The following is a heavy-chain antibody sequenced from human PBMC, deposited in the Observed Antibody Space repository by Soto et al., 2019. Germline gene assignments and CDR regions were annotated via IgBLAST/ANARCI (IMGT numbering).Heavy chain of an antibody. Sequence: ASVKVSCKASGYTFTNYGISWVRQAPGQGLEWMGWINTYNGKTNHAQKLQGRVTMTTDKSTSTAYMELSSLRSEDTAVYYCARARPAEYFQHWGQGTLVTVSS. V-gene: IGHV1-18*01. CDR1: GYTFTNYG. CDR2: INTYNGKT. J-gene: IGHJ1*01. CDR3: ARARPAEYFQH.